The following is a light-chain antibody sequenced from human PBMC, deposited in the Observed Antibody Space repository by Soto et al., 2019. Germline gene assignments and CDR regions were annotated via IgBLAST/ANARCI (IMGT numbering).Light chain of an antibody. CDR1: QSLVHDNGFYF. Sequence: DVVMTQSPLSLPVTLGQPASISCRSSQSLVHDNGFYFLNWYLQKPGQSPQLLISLGSSRASGVPDRFSGSASGTDFTLIISRVEAEDVGIYYCMQALQTPLTFGGGTKVDIK. CDR3: MQALQTPLT. J-gene: IGKJ4*01. V-gene: IGKV2-28*01. CDR2: LGS.